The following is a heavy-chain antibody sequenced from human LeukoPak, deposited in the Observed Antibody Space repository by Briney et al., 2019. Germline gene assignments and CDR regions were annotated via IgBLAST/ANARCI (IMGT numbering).Heavy chain of an antibody. CDR3: ARDRKTYYDFWSGYLGYFFYMDV. D-gene: IGHD3-3*01. J-gene: IGHJ6*03. CDR2: INSDGSST. CDR1: GFTFSSYW. V-gene: IGHV3-74*01. Sequence: GGSLRLSCAASGFTFSSYWMHWVRQAPGKGLVWVSRINSDGSSTSYADSVKGRFTISRDNAKNTLYLQMNSLRAEDTAVYYCARDRKTYYDFWSGYLGYFFYMDVWGKGTMVTVSS.